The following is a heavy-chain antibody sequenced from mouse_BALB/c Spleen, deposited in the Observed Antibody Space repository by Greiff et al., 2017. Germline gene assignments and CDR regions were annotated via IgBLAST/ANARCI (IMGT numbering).Heavy chain of an antibody. CDR3: AVTARMDY. CDR2: INPSTGGT. Sequence: EVQLQQSGPELVKTGASVKISCKASGYSFTDYYMHWVKQSPEKSFEWIGEINPSTGGTSYNQKFKGKATLTVDKSSSTAYMQLKSLTSEDSAVYYCAVTARMDYWGQGTSVTVSS. V-gene: IGHV1-42*01. J-gene: IGHJ4*01. CDR1: GYSFTDYY. D-gene: IGHD3-2*01.